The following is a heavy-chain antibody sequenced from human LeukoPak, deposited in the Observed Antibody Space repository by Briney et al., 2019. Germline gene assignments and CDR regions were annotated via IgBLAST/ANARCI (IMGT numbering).Heavy chain of an antibody. V-gene: IGHV3-23*01. CDR1: GFTFSSYG. D-gene: IGHD6-19*01. CDR3: ARDMIAVAGHTFDI. CDR2: ISGSGGST. J-gene: IGHJ3*02. Sequence: GGSLRLSCAASGFTFSSYGMSWVRQAPGRGLEWVSAISGSGGSTYYADSVKGRFTISRDNSKNTLYLQMNSLRAEDTAVYYCARDMIAVAGHTFDIWGQGTMVTVSS.